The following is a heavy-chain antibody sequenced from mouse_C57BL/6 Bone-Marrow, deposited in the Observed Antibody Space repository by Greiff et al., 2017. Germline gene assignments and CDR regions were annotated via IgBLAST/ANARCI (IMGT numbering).Heavy chain of an antibody. CDR2: IYPGDGDT. CDR1: VYAFSSSW. V-gene: IGHV1-82*01. D-gene: IGHD1-1*01. Sequence: QVQLKESGPELVKPGASVKISCKASVYAFSSSWMNWVKQRPGKGLEWIGRIYPGDGDTNYNGKFKGKATLTADKSSSTAYMQLSSLTSEDSAVXFCARLLLRSWAMDYWGQGTSVTVSS. J-gene: IGHJ4*01. CDR3: ARLLLRSWAMDY.